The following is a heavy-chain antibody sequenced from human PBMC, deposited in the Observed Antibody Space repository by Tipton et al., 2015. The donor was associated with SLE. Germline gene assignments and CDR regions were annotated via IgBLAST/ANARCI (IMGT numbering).Heavy chain of an antibody. Sequence: SLRLSCVASGFTFRNYGMHWVRPAPGQGLEWVAIIWYDASNKYYANSVRGRFTISRDNSKNTLYLQMDSLRAEDTAVYYCARTVSDTSRWEGGSVVWGKGTTVTVSS. D-gene: IGHD6-13*01. CDR2: IWYDASNK. CDR1: GFTFRNYG. CDR3: ARTVSDTSRWEGGSVV. J-gene: IGHJ6*03. V-gene: IGHV3-33*01.